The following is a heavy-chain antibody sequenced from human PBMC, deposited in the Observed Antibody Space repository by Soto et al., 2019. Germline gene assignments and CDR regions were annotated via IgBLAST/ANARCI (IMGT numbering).Heavy chain of an antibody. Sequence: GGSLRLSCAASGFTFSNAWMNWVRQAPGKGLEWVGRIKSKTDGGTTDYAAPVKGRFTISRDDSKNTLYLQMNSLKTEDTAVYYCTTGGCWESSTSCYEDYYYGMDVWGQGTTVTVSS. CDR1: GFTFSNAW. D-gene: IGHD2-2*01. CDR3: TTGGCWESSTSCYEDYYYGMDV. V-gene: IGHV3-15*07. J-gene: IGHJ6*02. CDR2: IKSKTDGGTT.